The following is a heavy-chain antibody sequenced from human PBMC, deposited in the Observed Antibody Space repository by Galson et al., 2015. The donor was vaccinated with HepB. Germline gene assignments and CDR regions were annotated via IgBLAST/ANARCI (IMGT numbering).Heavy chain of an antibody. Sequence: QSGAEVKKPGESLKISCKDSGYSFTSYWIGWVRQMPRKGLEWMGIIYPGDSDTRYSPSFQGQVTISADKSISTAYLQWSSLKASDTAMYYCARLIMGYCSSTSCPGDAFDIWGQGTMVTVSS. J-gene: IGHJ3*02. V-gene: IGHV5-51*01. CDR1: GYSFTSYW. CDR3: ARLIMGYCSSTSCPGDAFDI. D-gene: IGHD2-2*01. CDR2: IYPGDSDT.